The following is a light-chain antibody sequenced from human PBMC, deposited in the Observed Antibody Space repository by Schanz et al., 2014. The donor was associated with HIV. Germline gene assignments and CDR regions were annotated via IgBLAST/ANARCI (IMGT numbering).Light chain of an antibody. CDR2: GAS. CDR3: QQYSNWPWT. Sequence: EIVLTQSPGTLSLSPGERATLSCRASQSVSSSYLAWYQQKPGQAPRLLIYGASSRATGIPDRFSGSGSGTEFTLTISSLQSEDSAVYYCQQYSNWPWTFGLGTRVEIK. J-gene: IGKJ1*01. CDR1: QSVSSSY. V-gene: IGKV3-20*01.